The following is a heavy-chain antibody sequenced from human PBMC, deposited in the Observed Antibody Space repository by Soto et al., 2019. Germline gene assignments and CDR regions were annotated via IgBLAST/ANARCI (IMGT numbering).Heavy chain of an antibody. CDR3: ASLPYGSGSSPIDY. V-gene: IGHV4-34*01. Sequence: QVQLQQWGAGLLKPSETLSLTCAVYGGSFSGYYWSWIRQPPGKGLEWIGEINHSGSTNYNPSLKIRVTISGDPSKNQFSLKLSSVAAADTAVNYCASLPYGSGSSPIDYWGQGTLVTVSS. CDR1: GGSFSGYY. CDR2: INHSGST. D-gene: IGHD3-10*01. J-gene: IGHJ4*02.